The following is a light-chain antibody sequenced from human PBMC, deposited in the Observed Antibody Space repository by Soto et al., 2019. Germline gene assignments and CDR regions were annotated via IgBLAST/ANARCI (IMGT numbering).Light chain of an antibody. Sequence: EIVLTQSPGTLSLSPGERATLSCRASQSVGSYLAWYQHKPGQAPRLLISDASNRATGIPARFSGSGSGTDFTLTISSLEPEDFAVYYCQQRSNRPPGITFGQGTRLEIK. J-gene: IGKJ5*01. CDR3: QQRSNRPPGIT. V-gene: IGKV3-11*01. CDR2: DAS. CDR1: QSVGSY.